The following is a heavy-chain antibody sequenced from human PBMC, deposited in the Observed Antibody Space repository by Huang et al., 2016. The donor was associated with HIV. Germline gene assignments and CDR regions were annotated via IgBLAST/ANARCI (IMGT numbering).Heavy chain of an antibody. J-gene: IGHJ3*02. Sequence: QVQLVESGGGVVQPGRSLRPSCASSGFPFNNHAMNWVRPAPGKGVDWVTIISNDGSNNYYADSVKGRFTISRDSSKSTLFLRMTSLRTEDTAVYYCARAKDTWDAYDIWGQGTMVIVSS. CDR1: GFPFNNHA. CDR2: ISNDGSNN. D-gene: IGHD5-18*01. V-gene: IGHV3-30-3*01. CDR3: ARAKDTWDAYDI.